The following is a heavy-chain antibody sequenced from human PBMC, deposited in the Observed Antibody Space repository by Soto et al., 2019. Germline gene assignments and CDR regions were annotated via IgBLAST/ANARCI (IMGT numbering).Heavy chain of an antibody. CDR1: GGTFSSYA. CDR3: ARVISIGAGVVTPKIDAFDI. V-gene: IGHV1-69*13. D-gene: IGHD2-21*02. J-gene: IGHJ3*02. CDR2: IIPIFGTA. Sequence: SVKVSCKASGGTFSSYAISWVRQAPGQGLEWMGGIIPIFGTANYAQKFQGRVTITADESTSTAYMELSSLRSEDTAVYYCARVISIGAGVVTPKIDAFDIWGQGTMVTVSS.